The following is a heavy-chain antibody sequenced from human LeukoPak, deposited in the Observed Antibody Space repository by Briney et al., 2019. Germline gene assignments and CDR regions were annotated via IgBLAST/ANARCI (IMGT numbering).Heavy chain of an antibody. CDR1: GFSISSSSYY. D-gene: IGHD3-10*01. Sequence: PSETLSLTCTVSGFSISSSSYYWGWLRQPPGKGLEWIVSIYYSGSTYYNPSLKSRVTMSVDTSKNQFSLKLSSVTAADTAVYYCARRSMVRGVISYWGQGTLVTVSS. V-gene: IGHV4-39*01. CDR3: ARRSMVRGVISY. J-gene: IGHJ4*02. CDR2: IYYSGST.